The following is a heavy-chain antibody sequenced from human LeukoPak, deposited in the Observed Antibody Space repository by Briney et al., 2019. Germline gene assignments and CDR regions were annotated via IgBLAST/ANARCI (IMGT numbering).Heavy chain of an antibody. CDR3: ARLARSTRDYSWHFDL. CDR2: VFYSGTT. CDR1: RGSVSNNKYY. D-gene: IGHD4-17*01. V-gene: IGHV4-39*01. Sequence: PSETLSLTCTVSRGSVSNNKYYWTWLRQPPGMGLQWIGTVFYSGTTYYNPSLKSRATTSVDTSKNQFSLKLSSVTVADMAVHYCARLARSTRDYSWHFDLWGRGTLVTVSS. J-gene: IGHJ2*01.